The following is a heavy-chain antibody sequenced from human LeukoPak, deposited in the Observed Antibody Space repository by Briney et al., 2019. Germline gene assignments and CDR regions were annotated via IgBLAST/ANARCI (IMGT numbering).Heavy chain of an antibody. D-gene: IGHD2-2*01. CDR3: ASPPDCSSTSCHPRNYYMDV. Sequence: ASVKVSCKASGGTFSSYAISWVRQAPGQGLEWMGGIIPIFGTANYAQKFQGRVTITADESTSTAYMELSSLRSEDTAVYYCASPPDCSSTSCHPRNYYMDVWGKGTTVTVSS. CDR1: GGTFSSYA. J-gene: IGHJ6*03. CDR2: IIPIFGTA. V-gene: IGHV1-69*13.